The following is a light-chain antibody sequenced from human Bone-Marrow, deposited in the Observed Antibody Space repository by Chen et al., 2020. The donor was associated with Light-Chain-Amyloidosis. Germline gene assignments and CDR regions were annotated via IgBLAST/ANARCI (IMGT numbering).Light chain of an antibody. CDR2: DDS. CDR1: NIGLKG. V-gene: IGLV3-21*02. J-gene: IGLJ2*01. CDR3: QVWDSHTDQVI. Sequence: SYVLTQPPSVSVAPGQTATMTCGGHNIGLKGVHWYQQKTGQAPMAVVYDDSDRPSGIPERFSGSNSDDTATLTISRVEVGDEADYYCQVWDSHTDQVIFGGGTKLTVL.